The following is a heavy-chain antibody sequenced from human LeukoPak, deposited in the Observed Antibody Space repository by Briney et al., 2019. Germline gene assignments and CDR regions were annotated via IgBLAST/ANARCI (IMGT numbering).Heavy chain of an antibody. CDR2: IYSGGST. J-gene: IGHJ3*02. D-gene: IGHD3-22*01. Sequence: GGSLRLSCAASGFTVSSNYMSWVRQAPGKGLEWVSVIYSGGSTYYADSVKGRFTISRDNSKNTLYLQMNSLRAEDTAVYYCARSIPRYYYDSSGYDNDAFDIWGQGTMVTVSS. CDR3: ARSIPRYYYDSSGYDNDAFDI. CDR1: GFTVSSNY. V-gene: IGHV3-66*01.